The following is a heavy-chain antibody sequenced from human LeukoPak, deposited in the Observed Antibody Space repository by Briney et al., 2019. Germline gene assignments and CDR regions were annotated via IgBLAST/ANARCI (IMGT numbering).Heavy chain of an antibody. Sequence: ASVKVSCKASGYTFTSYGISWVRQAPGQGLEWMGWISAYNGNTNYAQKLQGRVTMTTDTSTSTVYMELSSLRSEDTAVYYCARARGIAANDRVYDYWGQGTPVTVSS. CDR3: ARARGIAANDRVYDY. D-gene: IGHD6-13*01. J-gene: IGHJ4*02. V-gene: IGHV1-18*01. CDR2: ISAYNGNT. CDR1: GYTFTSYG.